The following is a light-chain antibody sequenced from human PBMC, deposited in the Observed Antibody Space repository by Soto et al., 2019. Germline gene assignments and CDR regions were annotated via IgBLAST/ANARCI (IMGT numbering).Light chain of an antibody. CDR3: SSYAGRNNFV. J-gene: IGLJ1*01. CDR1: SSDVGGYNY. Sequence: QSALTQPPSASGSPGQSVTISCTATSSDVGGYNYVSWYQQHPGKAPKLMIYEVSKRPSGVPDRFSGSKSGNTASLTVSRLHAEDEADYYCSSYAGRNNFVFGTGTKLTVL. V-gene: IGLV2-8*01. CDR2: EVS.